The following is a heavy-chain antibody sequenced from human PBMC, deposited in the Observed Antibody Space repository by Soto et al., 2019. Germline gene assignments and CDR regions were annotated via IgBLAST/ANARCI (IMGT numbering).Heavy chain of an antibody. D-gene: IGHD2-2*02. J-gene: IGHJ4*02. CDR2: INPSGGST. Sequence: ASVKVSCKASGYTFTSYAMHWVRQAPGQGLEWMGIINPSGGSTTYAQKFQGRVSMTRDTSTNTVYMELSRLRSEDTAVYYCARVNPATAIRHFDYWGQGTLVTVSS. CDR1: GYTFTSYA. V-gene: IGHV1-46*01. CDR3: ARVNPATAIRHFDY.